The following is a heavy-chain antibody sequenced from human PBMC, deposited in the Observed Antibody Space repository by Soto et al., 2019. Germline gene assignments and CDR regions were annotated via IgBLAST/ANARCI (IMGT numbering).Heavy chain of an antibody. J-gene: IGHJ4*02. D-gene: IGHD2-15*01. V-gene: IGHV4-31*03. CDR3: ARGYGSGFDY. Sequence: SETLSLTCTVSGGSISSGGYYWSWIRQHPGKGLEWIGYIYYSGSTYYNPSLKSRVTISVDTSKNQFSLKLSSVTAADTAVYYCARGYGSGFDYWGQGTLVTVSS. CDR2: IYYSGST. CDR1: GGSISSGGYY.